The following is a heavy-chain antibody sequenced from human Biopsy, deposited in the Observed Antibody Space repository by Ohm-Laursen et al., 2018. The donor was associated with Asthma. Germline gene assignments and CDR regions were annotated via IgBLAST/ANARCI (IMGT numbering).Heavy chain of an antibody. CDR2: INHSGST. V-gene: IGHV4-34*01. D-gene: IGHD2-2*01. Sequence: SETLSLTCIVSGGSITSFYWSWIRQPPGKGLEWIGEINHSGSTSYNPSLKSRVTISVDTSKNQFSLKLSSVTAADTAVYYCARAGQCSSTSCYNPGWFDPWGQGTLVTVSS. CDR3: ARAGQCSSTSCYNPGWFDP. CDR1: GGSITSFY. J-gene: IGHJ5*02.